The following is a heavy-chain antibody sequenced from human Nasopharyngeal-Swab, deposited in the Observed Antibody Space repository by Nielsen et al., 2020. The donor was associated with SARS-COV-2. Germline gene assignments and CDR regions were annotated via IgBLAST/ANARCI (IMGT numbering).Heavy chain of an antibody. D-gene: IGHD3-10*01. CDR1: GFTVSSKY. CDR3: AKANQLFWFGEFRNDAFDI. Sequence: GESLKISCAASGFTVSSKYMNWVRQAPGGGLQYIAVIYSDGSTFYADSVKGRFTISRDYSKNTLYLQMNSLRPEDTAVYYCAKANQLFWFGEFRNDAFDIWG. V-gene: IGHV3-53*05. J-gene: IGHJ3*02. CDR2: IYSDGST.